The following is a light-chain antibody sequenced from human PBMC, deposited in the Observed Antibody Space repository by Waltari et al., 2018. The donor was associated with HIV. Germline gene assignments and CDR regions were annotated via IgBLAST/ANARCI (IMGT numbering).Light chain of an antibody. CDR3: GAWDNSLSAWV. CDR2: DNN. V-gene: IGLV1-51*01. J-gene: IGLJ3*02. Sequence: QSVLTQPPSVSAAPGPKVTISCSGSSSNLGTNSVSWYQMLPRTAPKSLIYDNNKRPSGMPDRLSGSKSGTSATLGITGLQTGDEADYYCGAWDNSLSAWVLGGGTQLTVL. CDR1: SSNLGTNS.